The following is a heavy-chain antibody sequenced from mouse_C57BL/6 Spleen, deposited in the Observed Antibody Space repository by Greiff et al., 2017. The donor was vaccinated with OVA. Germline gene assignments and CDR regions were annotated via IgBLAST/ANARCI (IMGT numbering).Heavy chain of an antibody. Sequence: ESGPELVKPGASVKISCKASGYAFSSSWMNWVKQRPGKGLEWIGRIYPGDGDTNYNGKFKGKATLTADKSSSTAYMQLSSLTSEDSAVYFCARGIYYGNYGAMDYWGQGTSVTVSS. J-gene: IGHJ4*01. CDR1: GYAFSSSW. D-gene: IGHD2-1*01. CDR3: ARGIYYGNYGAMDY. CDR2: IYPGDGDT. V-gene: IGHV1-82*01.